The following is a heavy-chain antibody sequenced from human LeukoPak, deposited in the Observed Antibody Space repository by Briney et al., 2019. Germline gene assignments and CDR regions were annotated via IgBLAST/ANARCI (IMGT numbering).Heavy chain of an antibody. J-gene: IGHJ4*02. CDR1: GFTVGNNY. CDR2: IFSHGET. CDR3: AREVGFGELLVDY. Sequence: GGSLRLSCAASGFTVGNNYMNWVRQAPGKGLEWVSLIFSHGETSYADSVKGRFTISRDNSKNTLYLQMNGLRVEDTAVYYCAREVGFGELLVDYWGQGTLVTVSS. D-gene: IGHD3-10*01. V-gene: IGHV3-66*01.